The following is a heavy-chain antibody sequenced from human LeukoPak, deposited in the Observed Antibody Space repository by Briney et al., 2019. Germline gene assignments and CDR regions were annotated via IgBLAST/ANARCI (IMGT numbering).Heavy chain of an antibody. CDR2: INPNSGGT. CDR3: ARDWPIAAADSQNYYYYGMDV. CDR1: GYTFTSYY. J-gene: IGHJ6*02. D-gene: IGHD6-13*01. V-gene: IGHV1-2*04. Sequence: ALVKVSCKASGYTFTSYYMHWVRQAPGQGLEWMGWINPNSGGTNYAQEFQGWVTMTRDTSISTAYMELSRLRSDDTAVYYCARDWPIAAADSQNYYYYGMDVWGQGTTVTVSS.